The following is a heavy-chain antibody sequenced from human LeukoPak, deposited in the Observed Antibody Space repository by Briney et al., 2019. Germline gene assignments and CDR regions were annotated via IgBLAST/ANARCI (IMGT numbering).Heavy chain of an antibody. Sequence: ASVKVSCKASGYTFTGDYMHWVRQAPGQGLEWMAWINPNSGGTNYAQKLQGRVTMTTDTSTSTAYMELRSLRSDDTAVYYCARDWRAPIAARLNWFDPWGQGTLVTVSS. CDR2: INPNSGGT. J-gene: IGHJ5*02. D-gene: IGHD6-6*01. V-gene: IGHV1-2*02. CDR1: GYTFTGDY. CDR3: ARDWRAPIAARLNWFDP.